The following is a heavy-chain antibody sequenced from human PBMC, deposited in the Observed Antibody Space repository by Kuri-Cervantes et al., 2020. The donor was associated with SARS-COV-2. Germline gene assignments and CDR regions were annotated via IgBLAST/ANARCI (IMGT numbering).Heavy chain of an antibody. CDR3: TTVVRRTTVTTLLFNY. Sequence: LSLTCAASGFTFSSYWMSWVRQAPGKGLEWVGRIKSKTDSGTTDYAAPVKGRFTISRDDSKNTLYLQMNSLKTEDTAVYYCTTVVRRTTVTTLLFNYWGQGTLVTVSS. CDR1: GFTFSSYW. D-gene: IGHD4-17*01. V-gene: IGHV3-15*01. CDR2: IKSKTDSGTT. J-gene: IGHJ4*02.